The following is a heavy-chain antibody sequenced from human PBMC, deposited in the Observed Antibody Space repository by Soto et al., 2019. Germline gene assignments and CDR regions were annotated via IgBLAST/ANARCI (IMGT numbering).Heavy chain of an antibody. D-gene: IGHD2-15*01. J-gene: IGHJ5*02. Sequence: GASVKVSCKASGYTFTSYGISWVRQAPGQGLEWMGWISAYNGNTNYAQKLQGRVTMTTDTSTSTAYMELRSLRSDDTAVYYCARGGPFYCSGGSCYEGVWFDPWGQGTLVTVSS. V-gene: IGHV1-18*01. CDR2: ISAYNGNT. CDR1: GYTFTSYG. CDR3: ARGGPFYCSGGSCYEGVWFDP.